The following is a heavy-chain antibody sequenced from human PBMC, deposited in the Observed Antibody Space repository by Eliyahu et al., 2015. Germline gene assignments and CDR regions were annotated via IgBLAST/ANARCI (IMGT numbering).Heavy chain of an antibody. CDR3: AQSSTLFGVVIPGPYDY. V-gene: IGHV4-31*03. Sequence: QVQLQESGPGLVRPSQTLSLTCTVSGXSISNGNYYWSWIRQHPGKGLEWIGGTYYTGTTYSNPSLESRLVISLDTSKNQFSLKLTSVTAADTAVYYCAQSSTLFGVVIPGPYDYWGQGTLVTVSS. D-gene: IGHD3-3*01. CDR2: TYYTGTT. CDR1: GXSISNGNYY. J-gene: IGHJ4*02.